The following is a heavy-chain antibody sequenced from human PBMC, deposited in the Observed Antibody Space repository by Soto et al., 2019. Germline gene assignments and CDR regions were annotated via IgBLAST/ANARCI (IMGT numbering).Heavy chain of an antibody. D-gene: IGHD2-2*01. CDR2: ISGSGGST. CDR3: AKVVPAAMSGWFDP. J-gene: IGHJ5*02. CDR1: GFTFSSYA. V-gene: IGHV3-23*01. Sequence: GGSLRLSCAASGFTFSSYAMSWVRQAPGKGLGWGSAISGSGGSTYYADSVKGRFTISRDNSKNTLYLQMNSLRAEDTAVYYCAKVVPAAMSGWFDPWGQGTLVTVSS.